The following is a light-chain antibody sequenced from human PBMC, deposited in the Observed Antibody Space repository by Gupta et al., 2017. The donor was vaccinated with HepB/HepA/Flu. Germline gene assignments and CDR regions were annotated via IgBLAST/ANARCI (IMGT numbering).Light chain of an antibody. CDR3: QQTYRTPYT. Sequence: DIQMTQSPSSLSASVGDRVTITCRASQFITSSLNWYQQKLGKAPKALIYSTSSLESGVPSRFSGSGSGTDFTLTISSLKPEDFATYYCQQTYRTPYTFGPGTKVDIK. CDR1: QFITSS. CDR2: STS. J-gene: IGKJ3*01. V-gene: IGKV1-39*01.